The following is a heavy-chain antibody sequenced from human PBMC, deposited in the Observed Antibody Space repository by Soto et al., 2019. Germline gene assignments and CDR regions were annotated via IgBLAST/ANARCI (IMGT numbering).Heavy chain of an antibody. J-gene: IGHJ5*02. V-gene: IGHV2-5*02. CDR1: GFSLTTTGVG. CDR2: IYWDDDK. Sequence: QITLKESGPTLVRPTQSLTLTCTFTGFSLTTTGVGVGWIHQPPGKALEWLAPIYWDDDKHYSPSLKSRLTIATDTSKNEVILTRTYMGPVDTARYYCAQRLPHYGVGRGRGNWVDPWGQGTLVTVYS. D-gene: IGHD2-8*01. CDR3: AQRLPHYGVGRGRGNWVDP.